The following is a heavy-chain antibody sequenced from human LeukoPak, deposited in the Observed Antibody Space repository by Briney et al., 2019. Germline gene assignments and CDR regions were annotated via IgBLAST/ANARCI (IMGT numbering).Heavy chain of an antibody. D-gene: IGHD5-18*01. CDR2: ISSSGSTI. CDR3: ARGDVDTAMDADY. CDR1: GFIFSSYS. V-gene: IGHV3-48*04. J-gene: IGHJ4*02. Sequence: GGSLRLSCAASGFIFSSYSMKWVRQAPGKGLEWVSYISSSGSTIYYADSVKGRFTISRDNAKNSLYLQMNSLRAEDTAVYYCARGDVDTAMDADYWGQGTLVTVSS.